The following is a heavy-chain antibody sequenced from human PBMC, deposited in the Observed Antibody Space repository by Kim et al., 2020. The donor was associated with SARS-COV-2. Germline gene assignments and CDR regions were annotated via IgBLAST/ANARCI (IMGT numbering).Heavy chain of an antibody. D-gene: IGHD1-26*01. Sequence: GRFTIPRENAKNTLYLQMNSLRAEDTAVYYCAKDPDRWSGSYYEDAFDIWGQGTMVTVSS. CDR3: AKDPDRWSGSYYEDAFDI. J-gene: IGHJ3*02. V-gene: IGHV3-23*01.